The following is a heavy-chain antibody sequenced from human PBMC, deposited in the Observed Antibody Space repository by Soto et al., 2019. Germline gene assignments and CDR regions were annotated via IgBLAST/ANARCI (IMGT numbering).Heavy chain of an antibody. J-gene: IGHJ5*02. CDR3: ARDQATVKTSLLDP. V-gene: IGHV3-11*01. CDR1: GFTFSDYY. CDR2: ISSSGSTI. D-gene: IGHD4-17*01. Sequence: PGGSLRLSCAASGFTFSDYYMSWIRQAPGKGLEWVSYISSSGSTIYYADSVKGRLTISRDNAKNSLYLQMNSLRAEDTAVYYCARDQATVKTSLLDPWGQGTLVTVSS.